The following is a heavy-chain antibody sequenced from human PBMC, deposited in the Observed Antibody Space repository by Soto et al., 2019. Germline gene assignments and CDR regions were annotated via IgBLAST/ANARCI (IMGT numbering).Heavy chain of an antibody. D-gene: IGHD1-26*01. CDR1: GYSISSGYY. CDR3: ARVIGYSGNFFDY. Sequence: PLETLSLTCAVSGYSISSGYYWGWIRQPPGKGLEWIGSIYHSGSTYYNPSLKSRVTISVDTSKNQFSLKLSSVTAADTAVYYCARVIGYSGNFFDYWGQGTPVTVSS. CDR2: IYHSGST. J-gene: IGHJ4*02. V-gene: IGHV4-38-2*01.